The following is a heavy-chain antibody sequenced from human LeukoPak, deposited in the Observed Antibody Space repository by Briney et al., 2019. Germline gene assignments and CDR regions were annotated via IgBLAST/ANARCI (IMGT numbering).Heavy chain of an antibody. CDR3: AREAQIEVVGTHVDY. CDR2: INPSGGST. J-gene: IGHJ4*02. D-gene: IGHD6-13*01. Sequence: ASVKVSCKASGYSFISYYMHWVRQAPGQGLEWMGIINPSGGSTRYAQKFQGRVTMTRDTSTSTVYMELSSLRSEDTAVYYCAREAQIEVVGTHVDYWGQGTPVTVSS. CDR1: GYSFISYY. V-gene: IGHV1-46*01.